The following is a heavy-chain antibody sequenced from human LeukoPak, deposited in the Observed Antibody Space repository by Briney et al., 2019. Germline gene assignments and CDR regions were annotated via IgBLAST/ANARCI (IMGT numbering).Heavy chain of an antibody. CDR1: GFTFDDYA. CDR2: ISYDGSNK. Sequence: GGSLRLSCAASGFTFDDYAMHWVRQAPGKGLEWVAVISYDGSNKYYADSVRGRFTISRDNSKNTLYLQMNSLRAEDTAVYYCAEVVAGTYWGQGTLVTVSS. D-gene: IGHD6-19*01. CDR3: AEVVAGTY. J-gene: IGHJ4*02. V-gene: IGHV3-30-3*01.